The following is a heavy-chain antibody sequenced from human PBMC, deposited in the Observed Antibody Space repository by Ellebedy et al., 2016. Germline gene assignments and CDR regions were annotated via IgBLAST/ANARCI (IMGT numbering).Heavy chain of an antibody. D-gene: IGHD2-15*01. CDR1: GYTFINHD. CDR3: ARVTRDGVVPSEAYYDP. J-gene: IGHJ5*02. Sequence: ASVKVSXXASGYTFINHDITWVRQAPGQGLEWMGGSSTTNYAQKFQGRVTMTTDTSTSTAYMELRTLRFDDTAVYYCARVTRDGVVPSEAYYDPWGQGTLVTVSS. CDR2: SSTT. V-gene: IGHV1-18*01.